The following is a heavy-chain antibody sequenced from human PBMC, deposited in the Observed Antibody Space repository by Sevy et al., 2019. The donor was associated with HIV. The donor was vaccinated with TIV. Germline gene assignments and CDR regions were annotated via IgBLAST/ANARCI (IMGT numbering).Heavy chain of an antibody. D-gene: IGHD2-21*02. CDR3: ARVSQPVVTPPFDY. J-gene: IGHJ4*02. Sequence: ASVKVSCKASGYTFTSYGISWVRQAPGQGLEWMGWISAYNGNTNYAQKLQGRVTMTTDTSTRTAYMELRSLGSDDTAVYYCARVSQPVVTPPFDYWGQGTLVTVSS. V-gene: IGHV1-18*04. CDR1: GYTFTSYG. CDR2: ISAYNGNT.